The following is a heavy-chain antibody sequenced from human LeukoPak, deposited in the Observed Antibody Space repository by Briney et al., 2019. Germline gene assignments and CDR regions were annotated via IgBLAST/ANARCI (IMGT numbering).Heavy chain of an antibody. D-gene: IGHD6-6*01. CDR2: INHSGST. CDR3: ARGLEQLVPFDY. CDR1: GGSFSGYY. V-gene: IGHV4-34*01. J-gene: IGHJ4*02. Sequence: SETLSLTCAVYGGSFSGYYWSWIRQPPGKGLEWIGEINHSGSTTYNPSLKSRVTISVDTSKNQFSLKLSSVTAADTAVYYCARGLEQLVPFDYWGQGTLVTVSS.